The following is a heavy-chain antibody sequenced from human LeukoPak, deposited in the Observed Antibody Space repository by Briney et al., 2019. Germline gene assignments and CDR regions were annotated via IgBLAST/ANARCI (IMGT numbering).Heavy chain of an antibody. CDR1: GFTFSSYG. V-gene: IGHV3-23*01. J-gene: IGHJ4*02. CDR2: ISGSGGST. CDR3: AKVMENSYSPFDY. D-gene: IGHD5-18*01. Sequence: GSLRLSCAASGFTFSSYGMSWVRQAPGKGLEWVSAISGSGGSTYYADSVKGRFTISRDNSKNTLYLQMNSLRAEDTAVYYCAKVMENSYSPFDYWGQGTLVTVSS.